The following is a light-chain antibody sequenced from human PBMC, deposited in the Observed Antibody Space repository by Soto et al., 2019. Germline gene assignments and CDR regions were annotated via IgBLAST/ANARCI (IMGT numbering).Light chain of an antibody. CDR3: QQYNNWPRT. CDR1: QTVSSN. J-gene: IGKJ1*01. CDR2: AAS. V-gene: IGKV3-15*01. Sequence: EIVLTQSPGTLSLSPGERPTLSCRASQTVSSNYLAWYQQKPGQAPRXXIYAASTRATGIPARFSGSGSGTEFTLTISSLQSEDVAVYYCQQYNNWPRTFGQGTKVDIK.